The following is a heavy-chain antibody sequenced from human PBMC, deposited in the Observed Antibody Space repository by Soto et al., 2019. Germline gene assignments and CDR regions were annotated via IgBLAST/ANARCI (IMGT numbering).Heavy chain of an antibody. V-gene: IGHV4-39*01. D-gene: IGHD3-10*01. CDR2: TYYNGNA. CDR1: GCSIDRSNYY. CDR3: ARHFVAVVIKGWGY. J-gene: IGHJ4*02. Sequence: SETLSLTCNVSGCSIDRSNYYWDWLRQPPGKGLEWIGTTYYNGNAYYNPSLRSRVSMSVDTSKNQFSLKLISVTAADTAVYYCARHFVAVVIKGWGYWGQGKLVTVSS.